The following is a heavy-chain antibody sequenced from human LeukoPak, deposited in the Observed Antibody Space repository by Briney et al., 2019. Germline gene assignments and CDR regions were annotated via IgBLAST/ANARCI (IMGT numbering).Heavy chain of an antibody. CDR1: GGSISSYY. Sequence: SETLSLTCTVSGGSISSYYWSWIRQPPGKGLEGIGYIYYSGSTNYNPSLKSRVTISVDTSKNQFPLKLSSVTAADTAVYYCARVQKSTFYGMDVWGQGTTVTVSS. D-gene: IGHD2/OR15-2a*01. J-gene: IGHJ6*02. CDR3: ARVQKSTFYGMDV. CDR2: IYYSGST. V-gene: IGHV4-59*01.